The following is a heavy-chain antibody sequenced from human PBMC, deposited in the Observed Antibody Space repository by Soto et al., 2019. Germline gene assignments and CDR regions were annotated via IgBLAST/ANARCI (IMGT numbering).Heavy chain of an antibody. D-gene: IGHD4-17*01. J-gene: IGHJ5*02. CDR2: ISSSSSTI. Sequence: GGSLRLSCAASGFTFSSYSMNWVRQAPGKGLEWVSYISSSSSTIYYADSVKGRFTISRDNAKNSLYLQMNSLRDEDTAVYYCARATYGDYPGGNWFDPWGQGTLVTVSS. CDR3: ARATYGDYPGGNWFDP. CDR1: GFTFSSYS. V-gene: IGHV3-48*02.